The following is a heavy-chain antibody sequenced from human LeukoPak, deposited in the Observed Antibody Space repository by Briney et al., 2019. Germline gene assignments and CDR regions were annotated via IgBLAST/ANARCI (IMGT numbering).Heavy chain of an antibody. CDR2: ISGSGGST. CDR3: AKDDEYFDWLLAY. Sequence: PGGSLRLSCAASGFTFSSYGMSWVRQAPGKGLEWVSAISGSGGSTYYADSVKGRFTISRDNSKNTLYLQMNSLRAEATAVYYCAKDDEYFDWLLAYWGQGTLVTVSS. D-gene: IGHD3-9*01. V-gene: IGHV3-23*01. J-gene: IGHJ4*02. CDR1: GFTFSSYG.